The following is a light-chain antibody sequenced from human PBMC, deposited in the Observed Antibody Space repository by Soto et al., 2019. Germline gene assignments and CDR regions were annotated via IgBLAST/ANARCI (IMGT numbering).Light chain of an antibody. CDR1: RSDVGRYNL. CDR3: SSYAGSSYV. CDR2: EVS. Sequence: QSVLTQPASVSGSPGQAITISCTGTRSDVGRYNLVSWYQQHPGKAPKLMIYEVSKRPSGVSNRFSASKSGNTASLTISGLQAEDEADYYCSSYAGSSYVFGTGTKVTVL. V-gene: IGLV2-23*02. J-gene: IGLJ1*01.